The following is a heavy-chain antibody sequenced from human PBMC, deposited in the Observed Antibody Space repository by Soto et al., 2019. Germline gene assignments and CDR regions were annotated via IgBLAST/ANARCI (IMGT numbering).Heavy chain of an antibody. CDR2: IGDKANSYTT. D-gene: IGHD1-20*01. CDR3: ARDRYHYGLDV. CDR1: GFTFNDLY. V-gene: IGHV3-72*01. Sequence: PGGSLRLSCAPSGFTFNDLYMDWVRQAPGKGLEWLGRIGDKANSYTTEYAASVKGRFTISRDDSKNSLYLQMNSLKTEDTAVYYCARDRYHYGLDVWGQGTTVTVSS. J-gene: IGHJ6*02.